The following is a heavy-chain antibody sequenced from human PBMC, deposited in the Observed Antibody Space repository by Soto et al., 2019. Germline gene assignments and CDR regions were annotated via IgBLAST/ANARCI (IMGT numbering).Heavy chain of an antibody. J-gene: IGHJ3*02. CDR2: ISAYNGNT. CDR1: GYTFTSYG. V-gene: IGHV1-18*01. Sequence: QVQLVQSGAEVKKPGASVKVSCKASGYTFTSYGISWVRQAPGQGLEWMGWISAYNGNTNYAQKLQGRVTMTTVTTTGTAYMELGSLRSDDTAGYYCAGLTDYCYYVGAFDIGGQGTMVTFSS. D-gene: IGHD4-17*01. CDR3: AGLTDYCYYVGAFDI.